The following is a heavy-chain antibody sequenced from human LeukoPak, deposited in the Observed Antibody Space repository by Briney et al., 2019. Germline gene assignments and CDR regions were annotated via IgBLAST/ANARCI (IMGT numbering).Heavy chain of an antibody. CDR1: GFTFNNYW. V-gene: IGHV3-7*01. D-gene: IGHD1-26*01. CDR3: ARDREGSRDAFDI. J-gene: IGHJ3*02. CDR2: MRQDGGEI. Sequence: QPGGSLRLSCVVSGFTFNNYWMSWVRQAPGKGLEWVATMRQDGGEIYYVDSVRGRFTISRDNAKNSLYLQMNSLRAEDTAMHYCARDREGSRDAFDIWGQGTMVTVSS.